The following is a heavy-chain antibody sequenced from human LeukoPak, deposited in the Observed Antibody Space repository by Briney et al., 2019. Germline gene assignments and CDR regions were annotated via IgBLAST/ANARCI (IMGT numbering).Heavy chain of an antibody. CDR1: GGTFSSYA. CDR2: IIPILGIA. J-gene: IGHJ4*02. CDR3: ARTYCSSTSCDGNY. D-gene: IGHD2-2*01. V-gene: IGHV1-69*04. Sequence: GSSVKVSCKASGGTFSSYAISWVRQAPGQGLEWMGRIIPILGIANYAQKFQGRVTITADKSTSTAYMELSCLRSEDTAVYYCARTYCSSTSCDGNYWGQGTLVTVSS.